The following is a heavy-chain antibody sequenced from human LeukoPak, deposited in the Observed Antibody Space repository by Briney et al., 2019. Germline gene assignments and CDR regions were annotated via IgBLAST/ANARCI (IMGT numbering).Heavy chain of an antibody. D-gene: IGHD1-26*01. CDR3: ARSVSGSYGAFDI. CDR2: VYHSGST. J-gene: IGHJ3*02. Sequence: GSLRLSCAASGFTVSSNYMSWVRQPPGKGLEWIGEVYHSGSTNYNPSLKSRVTISVDESKKQFSLKLASVTAADTAVYYCARSVSGSYGAFDIWGQGTMVTVSS. V-gene: IGHV4-4*02. CDR1: GFTVSSNY.